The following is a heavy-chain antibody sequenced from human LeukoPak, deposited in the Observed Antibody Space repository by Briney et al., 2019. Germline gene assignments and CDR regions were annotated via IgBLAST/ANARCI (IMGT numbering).Heavy chain of an antibody. CDR2: IYYSGST. J-gene: IGHJ3*02. CDR1: GGSISSYY. V-gene: IGHV4-59*01. CDR3: ASQTGSHGAFDI. Sequence: SSETLSLTCTVSGGSISSYYWSWIRQPPGKGLEWIGYIYYSGSTNYNPSLKSRVTISVDTSKNQFSLKLSSVTAADTAVYYCASQTGSHGAFDIWGQGTMVTVSS. D-gene: IGHD3-10*01.